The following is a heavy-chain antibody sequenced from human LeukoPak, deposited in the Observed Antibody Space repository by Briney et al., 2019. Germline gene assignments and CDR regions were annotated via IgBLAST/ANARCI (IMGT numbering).Heavy chain of an antibody. J-gene: IGHJ4*02. D-gene: IGHD4-17*01. V-gene: IGHV1-18*01. CDR3: ARDRKTTVTTHGGY. CDR2: ISAYNGNT. Sequence: ASVKVSCKASGYTFTSYGICWVRQAPGQGLEWMGWISAYNGNTNYAQKLQGRVTMTTDTSTSTAYMELRSLRSDDTAVYYCARDRKTTVTTHGGYWGQGTLVTVSS. CDR1: GYTFTSYG.